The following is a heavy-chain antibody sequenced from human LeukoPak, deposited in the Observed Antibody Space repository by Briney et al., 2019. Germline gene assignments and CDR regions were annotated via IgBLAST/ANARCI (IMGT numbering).Heavy chain of an antibody. J-gene: IGHJ4*02. CDR1: GFTFSSFS. Sequence: GGSLRLSCAASGFTFSSFSIHWARQVPGKGLEWVSYISLDNNTIYYADSVKGRFTISRDNSKNSLYLQMNSLRDDDTAVYYCERVRYGIPWDYWGQGPLVCVSS. CDR2: ISLDNNTI. D-gene: IGHD1-14*01. CDR3: ERVRYGIPWDY. V-gene: IGHV3-48*02.